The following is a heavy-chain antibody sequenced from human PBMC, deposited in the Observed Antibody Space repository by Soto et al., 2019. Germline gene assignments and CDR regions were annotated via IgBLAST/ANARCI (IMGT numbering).Heavy chain of an antibody. V-gene: IGHV1-18*01. J-gene: IGHJ5*02. CDR1: GGTFSSYA. CDR2: ISAYNGNT. CDR3: ARDQLERGWFDP. Sequence: GASVKVSCKASGGTFSSYAISWVRQAPGQGLEWMGWISAYNGNTNYAQKLQGRVTMTTDTSTSTAYMELRSLRSDDTAVYYCARDQLERGWFDPWGQGTLVTVSS. D-gene: IGHD1-1*01.